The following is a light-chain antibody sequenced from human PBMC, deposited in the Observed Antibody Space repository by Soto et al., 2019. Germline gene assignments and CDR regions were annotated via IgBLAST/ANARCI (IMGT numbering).Light chain of an antibody. CDR2: DAS. CDR3: QQYNNWPRAT. Sequence: EIVLTQSPGTLSLSPGERATLSCRASQSVSNRFLAWYQQKLGQAPRLLIYDASSRATGIPDRFSGSGSGTDFTLTISSLQSEDFAVYYCQQYNNWPRATFGGGTKVEIK. V-gene: IGKV3-20*01. J-gene: IGKJ4*01. CDR1: QSVSNRF.